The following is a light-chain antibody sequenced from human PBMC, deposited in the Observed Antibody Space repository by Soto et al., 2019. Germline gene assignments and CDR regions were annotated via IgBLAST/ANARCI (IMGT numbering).Light chain of an antibody. J-gene: IGKJ4*01. CDR1: RSISTN. CDR3: QQYNNWPPIT. V-gene: IGKV3-15*01. Sequence: IVMTQSPPTLSVSPGERATLSCRASRSISTNVAWYQHKSGQAPRLLIYSASTRATGIPTRFSGSGSGTEFTLTISSVQSEDFGIYYCQQYNNWPPITFGGGTKVEIK. CDR2: SAS.